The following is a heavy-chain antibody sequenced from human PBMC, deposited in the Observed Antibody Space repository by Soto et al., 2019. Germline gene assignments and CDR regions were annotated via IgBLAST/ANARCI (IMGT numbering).Heavy chain of an antibody. CDR1: GFTFSSFG. J-gene: IGHJ4*02. CDR2: ISYDGSNK. CDR3: AKTPSNSWYYFDY. Sequence: QVQLVESGGGVVQPGRSLRLSCAASGFTFSSFGMHWVRQAPGKGLEWMAVISYDGSNKYYADSVKGRFTISRDNSKNTLYLQMNSLRAEDTAVYYCAKTPSNSWYYFDYWGQGTLVTVSS. V-gene: IGHV3-30*18. D-gene: IGHD6-13*01.